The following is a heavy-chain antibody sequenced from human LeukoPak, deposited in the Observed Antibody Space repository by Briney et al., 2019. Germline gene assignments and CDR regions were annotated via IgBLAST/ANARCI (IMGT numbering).Heavy chain of an antibody. CDR3: ARAALPYDSSGYPWAFDI. D-gene: IGHD3-22*01. Sequence: ASVKVSCKASGYTFTGYYTHWVRQAPGQGLEWMGWINPNSGGTNYAQKFQGRVTMTRDTSISTAYMELSRLRSDDTAVYYCARAALPYDSSGYPWAFDIWGQGTMVTVSS. CDR1: GYTFTGYY. J-gene: IGHJ3*02. V-gene: IGHV1-2*02. CDR2: INPNSGGT.